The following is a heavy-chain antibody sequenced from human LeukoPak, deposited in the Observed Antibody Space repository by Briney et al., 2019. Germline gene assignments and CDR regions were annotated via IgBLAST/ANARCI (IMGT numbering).Heavy chain of an antibody. CDR1: GFTFSSYA. V-gene: IGHV3-23*01. D-gene: IGHD6-19*01. J-gene: IGHJ4*02. CDR3: PRGSSGPDY. CDR2: ISSSGGST. Sequence: PGGSLRLSCAASGFTFSSYAMSWVRQAPGKGLEWVSSISSSGGSTYYADFVKGRFTISRDNSKNTLHLQMNSLRAEDTAVYYCPRGSSGPDYWGQGTLVTVSS.